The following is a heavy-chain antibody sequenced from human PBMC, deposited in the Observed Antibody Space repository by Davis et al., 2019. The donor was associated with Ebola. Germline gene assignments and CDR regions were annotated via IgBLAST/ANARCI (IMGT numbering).Heavy chain of an antibody. CDR1: GGSISSYY. CDR2: IYYSGST. V-gene: IGHV4-59*08. CDR3: ARRGNNSWYYYFDY. J-gene: IGHJ4*02. Sequence: GSLRLSCTVSGGSISSYYWSWIRQPPGKGLEWIGYIYYSGSTNYNPSLKSRVTISVDTSKNQFSLKLSSVTAADTAVYYCARRGNNSWYYYFDYWGQGTLVTVSS. D-gene: IGHD6-13*01.